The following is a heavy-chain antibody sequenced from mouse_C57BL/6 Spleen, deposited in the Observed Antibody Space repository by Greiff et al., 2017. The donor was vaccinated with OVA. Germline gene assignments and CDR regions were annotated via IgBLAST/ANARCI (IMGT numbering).Heavy chain of an antibody. CDR2: IYPSDSET. CDR1: GYTFTSYW. V-gene: IGHV1-61*01. CDR3: ASRYDYAWFAY. Sequence: QVQLQQPGAELVRPGSSVKLSCKASGYTFTSYWMDWVKQRPGQGLEWIGNIYPSDSETHYNQKFKDKATLTVDKSSSTASMQLSSLTSEDSAVXYCASRYDYAWFAYWGQGTLVTVS. J-gene: IGHJ3*01. D-gene: IGHD2-4*01.